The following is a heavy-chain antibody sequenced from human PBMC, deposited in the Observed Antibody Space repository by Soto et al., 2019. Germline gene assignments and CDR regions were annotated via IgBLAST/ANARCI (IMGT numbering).Heavy chain of an antibody. Sequence: SETLSLTCTVSGGSISSGGYYWSWIRQHPGKGLEWIGYIYYSGSTYYNPSLKSRVTISVDTSKNQFSLKLSSVTAADTAVYYCARSWSSYYYDSSGYPPVGYWGQGTLVTVSS. V-gene: IGHV4-31*03. D-gene: IGHD3-22*01. J-gene: IGHJ4*02. CDR2: IYYSGST. CDR1: GGSISSGGYY. CDR3: ARSWSSYYYDSSGYPPVGY.